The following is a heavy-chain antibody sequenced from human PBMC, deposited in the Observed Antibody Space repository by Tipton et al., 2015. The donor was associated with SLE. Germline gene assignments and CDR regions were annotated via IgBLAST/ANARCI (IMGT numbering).Heavy chain of an antibody. CDR2: ISAYNGNT. CDR3: AGALTMVPMDAFDI. CDR1: GYTFNSYG. J-gene: IGHJ3*02. D-gene: IGHD4/OR15-4a*01. V-gene: IGHV1-18*01. Sequence: QVQLVQSGAEVKKPRASVKVSCKASGYTFNSYGISWVRQAPGQGLEWMGWISAYNGNTNYAQKLQGRVTMTTDTSTSTAYMELRSLRSDDTAVYYCAGALTMVPMDAFDIWGQGTMVTVSS.